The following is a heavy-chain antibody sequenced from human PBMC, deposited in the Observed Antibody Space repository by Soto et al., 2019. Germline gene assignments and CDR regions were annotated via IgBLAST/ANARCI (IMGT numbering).Heavy chain of an antibody. CDR1: GFTVSNNY. CDR2: IYSGGAT. CDR3: ARDGTYNWV. Sequence: EVQLVESGGGLVQPGGSLRLSCAASGFTVSNNYMRWVRQAPGKGLEWVSLIYSGGATYYADSVKVRFTISRDNSKNTLYLQMNSLRAADTAVYYCARDGTYNWVGGQGILVTVSS. V-gene: IGHV3-66*01. D-gene: IGHD1-1*01. J-gene: IGHJ4*02.